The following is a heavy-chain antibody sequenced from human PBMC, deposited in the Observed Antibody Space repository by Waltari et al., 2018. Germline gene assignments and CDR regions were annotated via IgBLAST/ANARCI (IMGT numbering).Heavy chain of an antibody. CDR1: GFTFTTSW. J-gene: IGHJ4*02. CDR2: IHNDGKWL. D-gene: IGHD4-17*01. CDR3: VRDTPVTRVDH. Sequence: EVQLVESGGGLVQPGGSLRLSCAASGFTFTTSWMHWVRQAPGKGLEWVSRIHNDGKWLRYADSVKGRFTISRDDARNTLYLQMDSLRADDTAVYYCVRDTPVTRVDHWGQGTLVIVSS. V-gene: IGHV3-74*01.